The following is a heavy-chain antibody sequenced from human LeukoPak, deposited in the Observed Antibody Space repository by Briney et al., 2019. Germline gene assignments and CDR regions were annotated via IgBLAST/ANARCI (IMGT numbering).Heavy chain of an antibody. V-gene: IGHV4-34*01. CDR2: INHRGST. Sequence: SETLSLTCAVYGVSFSGCYWTWIRQPPGKGLEWIGEINHRGSTNYNPSLRGRVIISVDTSKNQFSLQLNSVTPEDTAVYYCASEYSSGWYAGDSYFDYWGQGTLVTVSS. D-gene: IGHD6-19*01. J-gene: IGHJ4*02. CDR1: GVSFSGCY. CDR3: ASEYSSGWYAGDSYFDY.